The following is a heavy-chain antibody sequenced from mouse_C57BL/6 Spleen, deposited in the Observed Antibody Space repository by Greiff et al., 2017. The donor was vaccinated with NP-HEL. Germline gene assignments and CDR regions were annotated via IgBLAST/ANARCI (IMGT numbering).Heavy chain of an antibody. D-gene: IGHD2-4*01. J-gene: IGHJ3*01. CDR2: ISDGGSYT. CDR3: ARDVYYDYDGSWFAY. V-gene: IGHV5-4*01. CDR1: GFTFSSYA. Sequence: EVKLMESGGGLVKPGGSLKLSCAASGFTFSSYAMSWVRQTPEKRLEWVATISDGGSYTYYPDNVKGRFTISRDNAKNNLYLQMSHLKSEDTAMYYGARDVYYDYDGSWFAYWGQGTLVTVSA.